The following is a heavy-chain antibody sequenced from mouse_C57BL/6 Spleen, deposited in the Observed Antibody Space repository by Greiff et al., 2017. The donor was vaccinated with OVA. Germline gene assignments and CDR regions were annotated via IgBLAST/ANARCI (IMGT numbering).Heavy chain of an antibody. CDR3: ARNGYDGNRFAY. J-gene: IGHJ3*01. CDR1: GFSLTSYG. V-gene: IGHV2-2*01. D-gene: IGHD2-2*01. CDR2: IWSGGRT. Sequence: QVQLQQSGPGLVQPSQSLSITCTVSGFSLTSYGVHWVRQSPGTGLEWLGVIWSGGRTTYYAAFISRLSISKDNSKSQVFFKMNSRKAEDTAIYDWARNGYDGNRFAYGGQGTLVTVSA.